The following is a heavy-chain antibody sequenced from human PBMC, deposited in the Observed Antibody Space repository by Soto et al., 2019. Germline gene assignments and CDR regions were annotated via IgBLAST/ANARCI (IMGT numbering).Heavy chain of an antibody. D-gene: IGHD3-10*01. J-gene: IGHJ6*02. CDR2: IYYSGST. CDR3: ARGVRISQRSGGMDV. V-gene: IGHV4-31*03. Sequence: PSETLSLTCTVSGGSISSGGYYWSWIRQHPGKGLEWIGYIYYSGSTYYNPSLKSRVTISVDTSKNQFSLKLSSVTAADTAVYYCARGVRISQRSGGMDVWGQGTTVTVSS. CDR1: GGSISSGGYY.